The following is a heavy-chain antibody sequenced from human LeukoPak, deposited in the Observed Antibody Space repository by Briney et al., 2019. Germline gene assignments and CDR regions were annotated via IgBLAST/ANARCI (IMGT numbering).Heavy chain of an antibody. J-gene: IGHJ6*02. V-gene: IGHV4-34*01. Sequence: SETLSLTCAVYGGSFSSHYWSWIRQPPGKGLEWIGEINHSGSTNYNPSLKSRVTISVDTSKNQFSLKLSSVTAADTAVYYCARERCSSTSCYLSGGMDVWGQGTTVTVSS. D-gene: IGHD2-2*01. CDR2: INHSGST. CDR3: ARERCSSTSCYLSGGMDV. CDR1: GGSFSSHY.